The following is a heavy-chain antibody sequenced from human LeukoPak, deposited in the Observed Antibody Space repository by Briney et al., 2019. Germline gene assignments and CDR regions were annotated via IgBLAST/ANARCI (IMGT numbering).Heavy chain of an antibody. Sequence: GGSLRLSCAAPGFTFSSYLMHWVRQAPGKGLVWVSGTNSDGSTTAYADSVKGRFTISRDNAKNTLYLQMNSLRAEDTAVYYCATNIVGPTLDYWGQGTLVTVSS. CDR1: GFTFSSYL. CDR3: ATNIVGPTLDY. V-gene: IGHV3-74*01. CDR2: TNSDGSTT. D-gene: IGHD1-26*01. J-gene: IGHJ4*02.